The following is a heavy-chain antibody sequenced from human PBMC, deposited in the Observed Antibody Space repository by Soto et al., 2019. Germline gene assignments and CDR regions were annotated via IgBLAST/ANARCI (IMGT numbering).Heavy chain of an antibody. V-gene: IGHV2-5*02. CDR2: IYWDDDK. CDR3: ARHLGYCSGGSCYPAAFDI. D-gene: IGHD2-15*01. Sequence: SGPTLVNPTQTLTLTCTFSGFSLSTSGVGVGWIRQPPGKALEWLALIYWDDDKRYSPSLKSRLTITKDTSKNQVVLTMTNMDPVDTATYYCARHLGYCSGGSCYPAAFDIWGQGTMVTVSS. CDR1: GFSLSTSGVG. J-gene: IGHJ3*02.